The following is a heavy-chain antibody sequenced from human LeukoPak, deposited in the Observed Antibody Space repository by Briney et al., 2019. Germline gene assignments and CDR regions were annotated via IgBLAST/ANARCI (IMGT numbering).Heavy chain of an antibody. J-gene: IGHJ4*02. CDR3: AKVLYYYDSSGYYLDY. CDR1: GFTFSSYA. V-gene: IGHV3-23*01. D-gene: IGHD3-22*01. CDR2: ISGSGGST. Sequence: GGSLRLSCAASGFTFSSYAMSWVRQPPGKGLEWVSAISGSGGSTYYADSVKGRFTISRDNSKNPLYLQMKSLRAEYTAVYYCAKVLYYYDSSGYYLDYWGQGTLVTVSS.